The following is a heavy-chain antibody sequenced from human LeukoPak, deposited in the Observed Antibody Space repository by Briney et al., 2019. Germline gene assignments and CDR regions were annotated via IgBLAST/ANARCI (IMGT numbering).Heavy chain of an antibody. Sequence: SETLSLTCTVSGGFIRNGSYYWSWTRQPAGKRLEWIGRIYPRGRTDYNPSLKSRVTISIDTSKNQFSLKLSSVTAADTAVYYCARDWGSGHFDYWGQGTLVTVSS. V-gene: IGHV4-61*02. J-gene: IGHJ4*02. CDR2: IYPRGRT. CDR3: ARDWGSGHFDY. CDR1: GGFIRNGSYY. D-gene: IGHD3-10*01.